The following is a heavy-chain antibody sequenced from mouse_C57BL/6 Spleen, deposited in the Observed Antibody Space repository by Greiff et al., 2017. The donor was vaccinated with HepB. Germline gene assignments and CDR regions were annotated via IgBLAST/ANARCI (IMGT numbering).Heavy chain of an antibody. CDR3: ARGGVYFDV. Sequence: QVQLKQPGAELVMPGASVKLSCKASGYTFTSYWMHWVKQRPGQGLEWIGEIDPSDSYTNYNQKFKGKSTLTVDKSSSTAYMQLSSLTSEDSAVYYCARGGVYFDVWGTGTTVTVSS. CDR1: GYTFTSYW. CDR2: IDPSDSYT. V-gene: IGHV1-69*01. J-gene: IGHJ1*03.